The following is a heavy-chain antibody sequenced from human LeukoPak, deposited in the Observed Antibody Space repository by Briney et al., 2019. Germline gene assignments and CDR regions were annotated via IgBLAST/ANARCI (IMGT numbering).Heavy chain of an antibody. CDR3: ARSSQGTIVGSPLSDY. Sequence: PGGSLRLSCAASGFTFSSYNMNWVRQAPGKGLEWVSSISSSSSYIYYADSVRGRFTISRDNAKNSLYLQINSLRAEDTAVYYCARSSQGTIVGSPLSDYWGQGTLVTVSS. CDR1: GFTFSSYN. J-gene: IGHJ4*02. D-gene: IGHD1-26*01. V-gene: IGHV3-21*01. CDR2: ISSSSSYI.